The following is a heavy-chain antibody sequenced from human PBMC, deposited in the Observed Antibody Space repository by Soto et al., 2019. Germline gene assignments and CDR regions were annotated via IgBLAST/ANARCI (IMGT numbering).Heavy chain of an antibody. CDR1: GYTFTSYA. CDR2: INAGNGNT. J-gene: IGHJ6*02. Sequence: ASVKVSCKASGYTFTSYAMHWVRQAPGQRLEWMGWINAGNGNTKYSQKFQGRVTITRDTSASTAYTELSSLRSEDTAVYYCARSPPYSSSLYYYYGMDVWGQGTTVTVSS. CDR3: ARSPPYSSSLYYYYGMDV. D-gene: IGHD6-13*01. V-gene: IGHV1-3*01.